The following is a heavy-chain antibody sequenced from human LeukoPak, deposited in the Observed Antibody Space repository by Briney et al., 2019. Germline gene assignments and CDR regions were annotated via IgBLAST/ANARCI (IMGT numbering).Heavy chain of an antibody. J-gene: IGHJ4*02. D-gene: IGHD3-10*01. CDR2: ISGSGGST. CDR3: GRGMRDYYGLDY. V-gene: IGHV3-23*01. CDR1: GFTFSSYA. Sequence: GGSLRLSCAASGFTFSSYAMSWVRQAPGKGLEWVSAISGSGGSTYYADSVKGRFTISRDNSKNTLYLQMNSLTVEDTAVYYCGRGMRDYYGLDYWGQGILVTVSS.